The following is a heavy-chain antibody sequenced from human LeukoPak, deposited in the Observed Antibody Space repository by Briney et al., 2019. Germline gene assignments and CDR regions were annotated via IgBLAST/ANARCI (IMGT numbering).Heavy chain of an antibody. D-gene: IGHD2-2*02. CDR1: GYTLTELS. V-gene: IGHV1-24*01. CDR3: ATASEIVVVPAAILDDAFDI. J-gene: IGHJ3*02. CDR2: FDPEDGET. Sequence: ASVKVSCKVSGYTLTELSMHWVRQAPGKGLEWMGGFDPEDGETIYAQKFQGRATMTEDTSTDTAYMELSSLRSEDTAVYYCATASEIVVVPAAILDDAFDIWGQGTMVTVSS.